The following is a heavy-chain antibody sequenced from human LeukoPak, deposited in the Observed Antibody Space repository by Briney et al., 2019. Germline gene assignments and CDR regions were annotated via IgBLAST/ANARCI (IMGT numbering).Heavy chain of an antibody. CDR2: IKEDGSEI. CDR1: GFTFTTYG. D-gene: IGHD1-26*01. J-gene: IGHJ4*02. CDR3: ARSGSDFDY. Sequence: PGGSLRLSCAASGFTFTTYGMSWVRQAPEKGLEWVANIKEDGSEIHYVDSVKGRFTISRDNAENSLYLQMDSLRAEDTAVYYCARSGSDFDYWGQGTLVTVSS. V-gene: IGHV3-7*01.